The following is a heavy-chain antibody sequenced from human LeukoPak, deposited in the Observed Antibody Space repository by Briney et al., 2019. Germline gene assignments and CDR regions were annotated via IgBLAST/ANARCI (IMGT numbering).Heavy chain of an antibody. J-gene: IGHJ3*02. V-gene: IGHV3-21*01. CDR2: ISSSSSYI. CDR3: ARDPSYDSSGYSPDAFDI. Sequence: GGSLRLSCAASGFTFSNYSMNWVRQAPGKGLEWVSSISSSSSYIYYADSVKGRFTISRDNAKNSLYLQMNSLRAEDTAVYYCARDPSYDSSGYSPDAFDIWGQGTMVTVSS. D-gene: IGHD3-22*01. CDR1: GFTFSNYS.